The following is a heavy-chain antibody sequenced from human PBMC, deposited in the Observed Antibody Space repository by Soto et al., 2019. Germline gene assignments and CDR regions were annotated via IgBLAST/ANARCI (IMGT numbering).Heavy chain of an antibody. D-gene: IGHD2-2*01. CDR2: IYYSGST. V-gene: IGHV4-59*01. J-gene: IGHJ6*03. CDR3: ARDFRYCSSTSCYDYYYYYMDV. Sequence: PSETLSLTCTVSGGSISSYYWSWIRQPPGKGLEWIGYIYYSGSTNYNPSLKSRVTISVDTSKNQFSLKLSSVTAADTAVYYCARDFRYCSSTSCYDYYYYYMDVWGKGTTVTVSS. CDR1: GGSISSYY.